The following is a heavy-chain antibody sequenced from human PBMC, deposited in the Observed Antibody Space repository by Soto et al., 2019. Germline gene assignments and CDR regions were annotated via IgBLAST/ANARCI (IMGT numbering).Heavy chain of an antibody. CDR1: GGSISSYY. V-gene: IGHV4-59*01. CDR2: IYYSGST. J-gene: IGHJ4*02. Sequence: SETLSLTCTVSGGSISSYYWSWIRQPPGKGLAGIGYIYYSGSTNYNPSLKSRVTISVETSKNQFSLKLSSVTAADTAVYYCARERSGYEDFDYWGQGTLVPVSS. CDR3: ARERSGYEDFDY. D-gene: IGHD5-12*01.